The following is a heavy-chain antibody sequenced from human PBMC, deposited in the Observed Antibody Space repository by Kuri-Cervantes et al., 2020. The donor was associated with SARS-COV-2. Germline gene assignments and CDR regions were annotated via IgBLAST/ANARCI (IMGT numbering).Heavy chain of an antibody. CDR3: ARELTAEGAFDI. Sequence: ASVKVSCKASGYTFTSYGISWVRQAPGQGLEWMGWISAYNGNTNYAQKLQGRVTMTTDTSMSTAYMEVRSLTSDDTAVYYCARELTAEGAFDIWGQGTMVTVSS. D-gene: IGHD2-21*02. J-gene: IGHJ3*02. CDR1: GYTFTSYG. V-gene: IGHV1-18*01. CDR2: ISAYNGNT.